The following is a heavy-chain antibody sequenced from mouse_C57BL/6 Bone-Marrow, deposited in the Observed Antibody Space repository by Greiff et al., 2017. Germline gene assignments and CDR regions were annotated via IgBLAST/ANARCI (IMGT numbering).Heavy chain of an antibody. V-gene: IGHV1-85*01. CDR1: GYTFTSYD. CDR2: IYPRDGST. J-gene: IGHJ1*03. Sequence: VQLQQSGPELVQPGASVKLSCEASGYTFTSYDINWVKQRPGQGLEWIGWIYPRDGSTKYNEKFKGKATLTVDPSSSTAYMELHSLTSEDSAVYFCARDYGSSYWYFDVWGTGTTVTVSS. D-gene: IGHD1-1*01. CDR3: ARDYGSSYWYFDV.